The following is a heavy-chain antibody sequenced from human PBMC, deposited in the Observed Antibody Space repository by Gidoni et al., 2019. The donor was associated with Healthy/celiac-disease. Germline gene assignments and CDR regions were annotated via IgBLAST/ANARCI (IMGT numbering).Heavy chain of an antibody. Sequence: SVKVSCKASGYTFTGYYMHWVRQAPGQGLEWMGWINPNSGGTNYAQKFQGRVTMTRDTSISTAYMELSRLRSDDTAVYYCAREQRHGDYVSGAFDIWGQGTMVTVSS. CDR2: INPNSGGT. D-gene: IGHD4-17*01. CDR3: AREQRHGDYVSGAFDI. V-gene: IGHV1-2*02. CDR1: GYTFTGYY. J-gene: IGHJ3*02.